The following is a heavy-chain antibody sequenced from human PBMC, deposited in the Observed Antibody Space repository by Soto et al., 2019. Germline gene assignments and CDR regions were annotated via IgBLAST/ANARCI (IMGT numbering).Heavy chain of an antibody. D-gene: IGHD6-6*01. CDR3: AEGSEFSNSYTLDFDF. J-gene: IGHJ4*02. CDR2: ISGNGGST. V-gene: IGHV3-23*01. Sequence: GGSLRLSCAASGFTFSSYAMSWVRQAPGRGLEWVSIISGNGGSTYYAASVKGRFTISRDNTKNTLYLQMDSLTAEDTAVYYCAEGSEFSNSYTLDFDFWGQGALVTVSS. CDR1: GFTFSSYA.